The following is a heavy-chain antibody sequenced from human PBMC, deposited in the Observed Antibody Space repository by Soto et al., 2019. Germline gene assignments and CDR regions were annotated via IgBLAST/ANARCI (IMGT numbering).Heavy chain of an antibody. Sequence: PSETLSLTSTVSGGSISSGGYYWSWIRHPPGKGLEWVGYIYYSWSTNYNPSLRSRVTISVETSKNQVSLNLSSVTAADTAVYYCARGGRYSYGYNDYWAQGTLVTVSS. CDR3: ARGGRYSYGYNDY. CDR2: IYYSWST. CDR1: GGSISSGGYY. J-gene: IGHJ4*02. V-gene: IGHV4-61*08. D-gene: IGHD5-18*01.